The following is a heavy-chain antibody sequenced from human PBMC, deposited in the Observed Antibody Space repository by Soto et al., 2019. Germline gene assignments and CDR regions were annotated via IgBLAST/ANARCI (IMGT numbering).Heavy chain of an antibody. V-gene: IGHV1-69*13. CDR1: GGTFSSYA. CDR3: ARGLDQRYYYYYGMDV. Sequence: SVKVSCKASGGTFSSYAISWVRQAPGQGLEWMGGIIPIFGTANYAQKFQGRVTITADESTSTDYMELSSLRSEDTAVYYCARGLDQRYYYYYGMDVWGQGTTGTVSS. D-gene: IGHD2-2*01. CDR2: IIPIFGTA. J-gene: IGHJ6*02.